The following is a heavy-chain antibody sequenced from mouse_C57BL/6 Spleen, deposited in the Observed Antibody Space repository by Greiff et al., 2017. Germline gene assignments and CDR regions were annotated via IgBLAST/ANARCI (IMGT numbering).Heavy chain of an antibody. V-gene: IGHV1-80*01. CDR2: IYPGDGDT. J-gene: IGHJ4*01. CDR3: ARRGLLLAMDY. CDR1: GYAFSSYW. Sequence: QVQLKESGAELVKPGASVKISCKASGYAFSSYWMNWVKQRPGKGLEWIGQIYPGDGDTNYNGKFKGKATLTADKSSSTAYMQLSSLTSEDSAVYFCARRGLLLAMDYWGQGTSVTVSS. D-gene: IGHD2-3*01.